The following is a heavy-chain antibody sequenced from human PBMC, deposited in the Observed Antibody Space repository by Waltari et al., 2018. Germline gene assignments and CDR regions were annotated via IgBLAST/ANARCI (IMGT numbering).Heavy chain of an antibody. V-gene: IGHV1-18*01. CDR2: ISPYNGNA. Sequence: QVQLVQAGAEVKKPRVAVKFSCKATGYTFSKLVINWVRQAPGQGLEWMGWISPYNGNADYEQKLQGRVTMTTDTSTKTAYLELRSLRSDDTAVYYCARGGGPRTVVALTFDLWGQGTLVTVSS. CDR3: ARGGGPRTVVALTFDL. D-gene: IGHD3-22*01. CDR1: GYTFSKLV. J-gene: IGHJ4*02.